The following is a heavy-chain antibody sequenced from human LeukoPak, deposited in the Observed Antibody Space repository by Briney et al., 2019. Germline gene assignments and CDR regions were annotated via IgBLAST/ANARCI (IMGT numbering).Heavy chain of an antibody. CDR2: ISYDGSNK. V-gene: IGHV3-30*04. CDR3: ARGETIRLYYFDY. Sequence: GGSLRLSCAASGFTFSSYAMHWVRQAPGRGREWVAVISYDGSNKYYADSVSGRFTISRDNSKNTLYLQMNSLRAEDTAVYYCARGETIRLYYFDYWGQGTLVTVSS. CDR1: GFTFSSYA. D-gene: IGHD1-14*01. J-gene: IGHJ4*02.